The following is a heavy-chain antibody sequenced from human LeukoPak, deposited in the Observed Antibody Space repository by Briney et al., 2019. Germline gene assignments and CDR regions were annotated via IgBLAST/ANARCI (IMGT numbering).Heavy chain of an antibody. CDR3: ARVGIAVASPFFDY. V-gene: IGHV4-61*01. CDR1: GGSVSSGSYY. CDR2: IYYSGTT. Sequence: NPSETLSLTCTVSGGSVSSGSYYWTCIQLPPGKGLEWIGYIYYSGTTNYNPSLKSRVTISVDTSKNQFSLKLGSVTAADTAVYYCARVGIAVASPFFDYWGQGTLVTVSS. D-gene: IGHD6-19*01. J-gene: IGHJ4*02.